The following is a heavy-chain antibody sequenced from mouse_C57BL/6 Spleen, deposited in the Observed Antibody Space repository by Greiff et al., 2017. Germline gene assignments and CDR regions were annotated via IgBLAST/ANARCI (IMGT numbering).Heavy chain of an antibody. V-gene: IGHV1-18*01. Sequence: EVQLQQSGPELVKPGASVKIPCKASGYTFTDYNMDWVKQSHGKSLEWIGDINPNNGGTIYNQKFKGKATLTVDKSSSTAYMELRSLTSEDTAVYYCARMLPYYAMDYWGQGTSVTVSS. CDR3: ARMLPYYAMDY. J-gene: IGHJ4*01. CDR2: INPNNGGT. D-gene: IGHD1-1*01. CDR1: GYTFTDYN.